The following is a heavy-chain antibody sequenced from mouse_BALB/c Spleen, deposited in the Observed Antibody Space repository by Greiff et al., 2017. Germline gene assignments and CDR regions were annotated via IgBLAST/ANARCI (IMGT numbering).Heavy chain of an antibody. J-gene: IGHJ3*01. CDR1: GFTFSSFG. CDR3: ALSSGYSWFAY. D-gene: IGHD3-1*01. Sequence: EVKLMESGGGLVQPGGSRKLSCAASGFTFSSFGMHWVRQAPEKGLEWVAYISSGSSTIYYADTVKGRFTISRDNPKNTLFLQMTSLRSEDTAMYYCALSSGYSWFAYWGQGTLVTVSA. V-gene: IGHV5-17*02. CDR2: ISSGSSTI.